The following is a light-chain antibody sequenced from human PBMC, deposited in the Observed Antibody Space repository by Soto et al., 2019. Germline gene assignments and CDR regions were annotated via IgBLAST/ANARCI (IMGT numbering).Light chain of an antibody. CDR1: SSDVGGYNY. J-gene: IGLJ2*01. CDR3: SSYAGSTNLV. CDR2: EVS. V-gene: IGLV2-8*01. Sequence: QSALTQPPSASGSPGQSVTLSCTGTSSDVGGYNYVSWYQQHPGKAPKLMIYEVSKRPSGVPDRFSGSKSGNTASLTVSGLQAEDEADYYCSSYAGSTNLVFGGGTQLTVL.